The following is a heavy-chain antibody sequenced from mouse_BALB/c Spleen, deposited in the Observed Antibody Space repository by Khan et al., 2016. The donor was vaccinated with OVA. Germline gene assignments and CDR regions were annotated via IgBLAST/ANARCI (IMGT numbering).Heavy chain of an antibody. D-gene: IGHD1-1*01. Sequence: QVQLQQSGAELARPGASVKMSCKASGYIFTNNTMHWVQQRPGQGLEWIGYINPSSGYTNYNQNFKDKATLTADKSSSTAYMQLSSLTSEDSAVYYWARRTTVYTIDYWGQGTAVTVPS. V-gene: IGHV1-4*01. CDR2: INPSSGYT. J-gene: IGHJ4*01. CDR1: GYIFTNNT. CDR3: ARRTTVYTIDY.